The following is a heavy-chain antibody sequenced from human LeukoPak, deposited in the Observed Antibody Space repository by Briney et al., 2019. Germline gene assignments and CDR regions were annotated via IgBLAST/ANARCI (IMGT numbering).Heavy chain of an antibody. J-gene: IGHJ4*02. CDR3: ARDRGWYHADS. CDR1: GFTFSNYW. V-gene: IGHV3-7*04. CDR2: INQDGREK. Sequence: GGSLRLSCAASGFTFSNYWMSWVRQAPGKRLEWVANINQDGREKSYVDSVKGRFTISRDNAKNSLSLQMDSLRAEDTAVYHCARDRGWYHADSWGQGTLVTVSS. D-gene: IGHD6-19*01.